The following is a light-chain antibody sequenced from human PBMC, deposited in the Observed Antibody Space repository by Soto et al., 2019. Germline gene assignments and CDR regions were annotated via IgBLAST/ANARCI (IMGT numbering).Light chain of an antibody. CDR1: TSDIGAYDY. CDR3: FSFTTTSTHV. CDR2: EVT. J-gene: IGLJ1*01. V-gene: IGLV2-14*01. Sequence: QSVLAQPASVSGSPGQSITIPCTGTTSDIGAYDYVSWYQQHPGKVPKLIIFEVTKRPSGFSSRFSGSKSGNTASLTISGLQAEDEADYFCFSFTTTSTHVFGTGTKVTVL.